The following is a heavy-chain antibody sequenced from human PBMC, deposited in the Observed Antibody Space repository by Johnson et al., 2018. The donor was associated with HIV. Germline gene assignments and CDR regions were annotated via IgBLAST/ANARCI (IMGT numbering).Heavy chain of an antibody. V-gene: IGHV3-30-3*01. D-gene: IGHD3-16*01. CDR3: ARAHYDYAPAPTFDI. CDR1: GFTFSSYA. CDR2: ISYDGSKK. Sequence: QVQLVESGGGVVQPGRSLRLSCAASGFTFSSYAMHWVRQAPGKGLEWVAVISYDGSKKYYADSVKGRFTISRDNSSNTLYLQMNSLRAEDTAVYYCARAHYDYAPAPTFDIWGQGTMVTVSS. J-gene: IGHJ3*02.